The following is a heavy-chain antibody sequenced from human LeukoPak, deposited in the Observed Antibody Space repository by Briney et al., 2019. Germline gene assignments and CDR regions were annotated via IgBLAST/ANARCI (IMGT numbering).Heavy chain of an antibody. Sequence: PGGSLRLSCAASGFTFRNYWMNWVRQAPGKGLEWVSYISSSGSTIYYADSVKGRFTISRDNAKNSLYLQMNSLRAEDTAVYYCARGNMVRGVTHYYYYGMDVWGQGTTVTVSS. CDR1: GFTFRNYW. CDR2: ISSSGSTI. V-gene: IGHV3-48*04. D-gene: IGHD3-10*01. J-gene: IGHJ6*02. CDR3: ARGNMVRGVTHYYYYGMDV.